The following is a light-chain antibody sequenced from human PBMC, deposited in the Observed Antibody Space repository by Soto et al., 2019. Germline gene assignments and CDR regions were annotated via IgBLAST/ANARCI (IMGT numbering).Light chain of an antibody. CDR2: GAS. Sequence: EIVMTQSPATLSVSPGERATLSCRASQSVSSNLAWYQQKPGQAPRLLIYGASTRATGVPARFSGSGSGTEFTLPLSSLQSEDFAIYYCQQYNTWTPGTFGPGNKVEIK. J-gene: IGKJ1*01. CDR1: QSVSSN. CDR3: QQYNTWTPGT. V-gene: IGKV3-15*01.